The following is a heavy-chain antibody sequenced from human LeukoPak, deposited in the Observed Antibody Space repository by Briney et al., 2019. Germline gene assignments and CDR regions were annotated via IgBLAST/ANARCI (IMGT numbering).Heavy chain of an antibody. V-gene: IGHV4-34*01. J-gene: IGHJ6*02. Sequence: PSETLSLTCAVYGASFSGYYWSWIRQPPGRGLEWIGEINHSGSTNYNPSLKSRVTISVDTSKNQFSLKLSSVTAADTAVYYCARIIVVVVAATPVYYYGMHVWGQGTTVTVSS. D-gene: IGHD2-15*01. CDR3: ARIIVVVVAATPVYYYGMHV. CDR1: GASFSGYY. CDR2: INHSGST.